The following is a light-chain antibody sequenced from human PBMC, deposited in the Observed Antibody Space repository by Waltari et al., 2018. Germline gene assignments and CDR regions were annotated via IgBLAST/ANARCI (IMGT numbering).Light chain of an antibody. Sequence: DIQMTQSPSSLSASVGDTVTITCRASQSISSWLDWYQQKPGKAPKLLIYKASSLQSGVPSRFSGSGSVTDFTLTISSLQPEDFATYYCLQYSSSPRTFGQGTKVEIK. V-gene: IGKV1-12*01. CDR2: KAS. CDR1: QSISSW. CDR3: LQYSSSPRT. J-gene: IGKJ1*01.